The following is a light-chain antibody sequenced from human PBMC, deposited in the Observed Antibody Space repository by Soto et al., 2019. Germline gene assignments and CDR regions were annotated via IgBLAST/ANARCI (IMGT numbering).Light chain of an antibody. CDR1: QSVSSSY. CDR2: GAS. V-gene: IGKV3-20*01. CDR3: QQYGSSSWT. Sequence: EIVLTQSPGTLSLSPGERATLSCRASQSVSSSYLAWYQQKPGQAPRLLIYGASSRATGTPDRFSGSGSGTDLALTISRLEPEDFAVYYCQQYGSSSWTFRQGTKVEIK. J-gene: IGKJ1*01.